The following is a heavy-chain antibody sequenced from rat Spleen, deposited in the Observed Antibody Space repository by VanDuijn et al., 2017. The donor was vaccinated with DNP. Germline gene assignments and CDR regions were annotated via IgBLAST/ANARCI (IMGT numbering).Heavy chain of an antibody. Sequence: QVQLKESGPGLVQPSQTLSLTCTVSGFSLASYTVSWVRQPPGKGLEWIAAISNSGITYYNSALESRLSITRDTSKGQILLKMNSLRIEDTAMYSCARFPPGYYSYRDWYFDFWGPGTMVTVSS. CDR2: ISNSGIT. D-gene: IGHD1-2*01. CDR3: ARFPPGYYSYRDWYFDF. V-gene: IGHV2-6*01. CDR1: GFSLASYT. J-gene: IGHJ1*01.